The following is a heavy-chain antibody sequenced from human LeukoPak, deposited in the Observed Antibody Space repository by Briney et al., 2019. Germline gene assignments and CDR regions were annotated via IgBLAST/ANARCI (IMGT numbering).Heavy chain of an antibody. V-gene: IGHV3-9*01. J-gene: IGHJ4*02. CDR2: ITWDGYKI. D-gene: IGHD5-18*01. Sequence: GGSLRLSCEASGFIFDDYVMYWVRQVPGKGLEWVSGITWDGYKIDYVESVKGRFTISRDNARNSLFLQMNRVRVEDTAFYYCVKGYSSSWSGYFDSWGQGTLVTVA. CDR1: GFIFDDYV. CDR3: VKGYSSSWSGYFDS.